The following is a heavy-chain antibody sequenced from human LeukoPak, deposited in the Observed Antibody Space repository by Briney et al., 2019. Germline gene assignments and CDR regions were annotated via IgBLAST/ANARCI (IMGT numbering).Heavy chain of an antibody. CDR3: ARQYNYDSRAFDY. CDR1: GFTFSDYY. V-gene: IGHV3-11*01. J-gene: IGHJ4*02. Sequence: GGSLRLSCAASGFTFSDYYMNWIRQAPGKGLEWVSYISSGGSTINYADSVKGRFTISRDNAKNSLYLQMNSLRAEDTAVYYCARQYNYDSRAFDYWGQGTLGTVSS. D-gene: IGHD5-18*01. CDR2: ISSGGSTI.